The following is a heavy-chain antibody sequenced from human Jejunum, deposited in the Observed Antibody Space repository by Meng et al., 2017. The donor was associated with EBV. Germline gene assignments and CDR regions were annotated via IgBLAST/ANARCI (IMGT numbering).Heavy chain of an antibody. CDR3: AKSNDYSLNS. V-gene: IGHV4-4*02. J-gene: IGHJ4*02. Sequence: QVWLQASGPGLVKPSGILSLTCAVSGDSTSSSHWWSWVRQPPGKGLEWIGEMHPGGSTNYNPSLKSRVTISVDNSKNQFSLKLTSVTAADTAVYYCAKSNDYSLNSWGQGTLVTVSS. CDR2: MHPGGST. CDR1: GDSTSSSHW. D-gene: IGHD4-11*01.